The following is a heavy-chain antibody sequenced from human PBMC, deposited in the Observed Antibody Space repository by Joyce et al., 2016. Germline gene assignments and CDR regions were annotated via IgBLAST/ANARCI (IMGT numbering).Heavy chain of an antibody. J-gene: IGHJ4*02. CDR3: ARGHYGTGSFDYYFDH. Sequence: EVQLVESGGNLVQPGRSLRLSCAASGFAFGDFAMTWFRQAPGKGLECICLIRSMNYLETTEYAASVKGRFTISRDDSKTTASLLMNSLETEDTALYYCARGHYGTGSFDYYFDHWGPGTLVTVSS. V-gene: IGHV3-49*03. CDR1: GFAFGDFA. CDR2: IRSMNYLETT. D-gene: IGHD3-10*01.